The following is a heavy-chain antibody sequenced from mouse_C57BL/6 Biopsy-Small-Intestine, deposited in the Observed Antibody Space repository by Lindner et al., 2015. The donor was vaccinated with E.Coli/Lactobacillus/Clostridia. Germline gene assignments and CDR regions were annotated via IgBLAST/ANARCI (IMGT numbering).Heavy chain of an antibody. D-gene: IGHD2-3*01. V-gene: IGHV2-6-1*01. CDR1: GFSLTNYG. CDR2: IWGDGSA. Sequence: VQLQESGPGLVAPSQSLSITCTVSGFSLTNYGVHWVRQPPGKGLEWLVVIWGDGSATYNSALKSRLSISKDNSKSQVFLKMNSLQTDDTAMYYCARQEDGYYVFTYWGQGTLVTVSA. J-gene: IGHJ3*01. CDR3: ARQEDGYYVFTY.